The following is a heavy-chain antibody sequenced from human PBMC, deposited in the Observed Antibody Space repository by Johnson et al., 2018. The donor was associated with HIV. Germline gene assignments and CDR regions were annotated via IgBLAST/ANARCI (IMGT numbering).Heavy chain of an antibody. CDR3: TRVSFGEGAFDI. CDR2: MSGGGGSA. J-gene: IGHJ3*02. V-gene: IGHV3-23*04. D-gene: IGHD3-10*01. CDR1: GFTVSSYA. Sequence: VLLVESGGGLVQPGGSLRLSCAAYGFTVSSYAMSWVRLNPGKGLEWVSSMSGGGGSAYYSDSVKGRFTISSDTSKNTVDLQMNSLRDVDTAVYYCTRVSFGEGAFDIWGHGTMVTVSS.